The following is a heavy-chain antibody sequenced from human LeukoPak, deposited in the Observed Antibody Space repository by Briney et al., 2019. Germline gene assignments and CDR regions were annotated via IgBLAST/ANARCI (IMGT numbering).Heavy chain of an antibody. D-gene: IGHD2-15*01. V-gene: IGHV3-74*01. CDR3: ARDNEYCTGGTCRLDY. Sequence: GGSLRLSCASSGFTFSFYWMHWVRQAPGQGLVWVSRINNDGRSTSYAGSVKGRFTISRDNAKNTLYLQMNSLRAEDTAVYYCARDNEYCTGGTCRLDYWGQGDLVTVSS. CDR2: INNDGRST. J-gene: IGHJ4*02. CDR1: GFTFSFYW.